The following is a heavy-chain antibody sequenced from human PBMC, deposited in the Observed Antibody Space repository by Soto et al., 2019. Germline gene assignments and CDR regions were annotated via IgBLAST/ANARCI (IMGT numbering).Heavy chain of an antibody. Sequence: QVQLQESGPGLVKPSQTLSLTCNVSGGSISSGDYYWSWIRQPPGKGLEWIGYTNYSGDTYYNPSLKSRVTTSVDTSKYQFSMKLSSVTAADMAGYYCTTAYCVGDCPWGQGTRVTFSS. CDR1: GGSISSGDYY. CDR3: TTAYCVGDCP. V-gene: IGHV4-30-4*01. CDR2: TNYSGDT. D-gene: IGHD2-21*02. J-gene: IGHJ5*02.